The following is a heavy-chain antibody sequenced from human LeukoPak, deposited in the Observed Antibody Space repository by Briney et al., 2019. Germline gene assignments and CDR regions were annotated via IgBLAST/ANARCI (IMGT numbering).Heavy chain of an antibody. Sequence: ASXKVSCKASGYTFTSYGISWVRQAPGQGREWMGWISAYNGNTNYAQKLQGRGTITTDPSTSTAYMELRSLRSDDTAVYYCARIDLFGYYDFWSGPIYWGQGTLVTVSS. J-gene: IGHJ4*02. CDR2: ISAYNGNT. CDR1: GYTFTSYG. V-gene: IGHV1-18*01. CDR3: ARIDLFGYYDFWSGPIY. D-gene: IGHD3-3*01.